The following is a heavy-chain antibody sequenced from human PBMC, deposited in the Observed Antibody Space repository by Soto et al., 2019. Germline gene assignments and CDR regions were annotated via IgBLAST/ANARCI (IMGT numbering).Heavy chain of an antibody. Sequence: SETLSLTCAVSGCSISSGGYSWSWIRQPPGKGLEWIGYIYHSGSTYYNPSLKSRVTISVDRSKNQFSLKLSSVTASDTAVYYCAREANYGDYVSGYFYYYGMDVWGQGTTVTVS. V-gene: IGHV4-30-2*01. D-gene: IGHD4-17*01. J-gene: IGHJ6*02. CDR2: IYHSGST. CDR1: GCSISSGGYS. CDR3: AREANYGDYVSGYFYYYGMDV.